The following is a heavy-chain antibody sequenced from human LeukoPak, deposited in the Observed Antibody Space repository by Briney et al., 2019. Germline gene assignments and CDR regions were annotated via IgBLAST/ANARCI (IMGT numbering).Heavy chain of an antibody. CDR3: ARGGIAAAVKTWSDP. D-gene: IGHD6-13*01. Sequence: SVKVSCKASGGTFSSYAISWVRQAPGQGLEWMGRIIPIFGTANYAQKFQGRVTITTDESTSTAYMELSSLRSEDTAVYYCARGGIAAAVKTWSDPWGQGTLVTVSS. V-gene: IGHV1-69*05. CDR2: IIPIFGTA. CDR1: GGTFSSYA. J-gene: IGHJ5*02.